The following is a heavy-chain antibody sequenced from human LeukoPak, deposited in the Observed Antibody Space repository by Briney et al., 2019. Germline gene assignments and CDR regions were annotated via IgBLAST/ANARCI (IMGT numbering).Heavy chain of an antibody. D-gene: IGHD6-13*01. CDR3: ARRNIAAAALDY. J-gene: IGHJ4*02. CDR1: GFTFSSND. V-gene: IGHV3-23*01. CDR2: ISGSGGST. Sequence: GGSLRLSCAASGFTFSSNDMRWVRQAPGKGLEWVSAISGSGGSTYYADSVKGRFTISRDNSKNTLYLQMNSLRAEDTAVYYCARRNIAAAALDYWGQGTLVTVSS.